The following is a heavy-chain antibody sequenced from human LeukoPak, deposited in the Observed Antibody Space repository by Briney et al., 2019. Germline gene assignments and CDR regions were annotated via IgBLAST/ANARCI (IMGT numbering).Heavy chain of an antibody. CDR1: GGTFSSYA. V-gene: IGHV1-69*05. D-gene: IGHD6-13*01. CDR2: IIPIFGIA. Sequence: SVKVSCKASGGTFSSYAISWVRQAPGQGLEWMGRIIPIFGIANYAQKFQGRVTITTDESTSTAYMELSSLRSEDTAVYYCARGKYSSSWYWVYWGQGTLVTVSS. CDR3: ARGKYSSSWYWVY. J-gene: IGHJ4*02.